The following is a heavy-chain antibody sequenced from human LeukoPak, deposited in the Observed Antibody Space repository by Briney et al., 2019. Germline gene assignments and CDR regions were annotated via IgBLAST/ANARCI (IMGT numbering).Heavy chain of an antibody. Sequence: GGSLRLSCAASGFTFSSYAMHWVRQAPGKGLEWVAVISYDGSNKYYADSVKGRFTISRDNSKNTLYLQMNSLRAEDTAVYYCARPRGYPVQGYFDYWGQGTLVTVSS. CDR1: GFTFSSYA. CDR3: ARPRGYPVQGYFDY. CDR2: ISYDGSNK. J-gene: IGHJ4*02. V-gene: IGHV3-30-3*01. D-gene: IGHD5-18*01.